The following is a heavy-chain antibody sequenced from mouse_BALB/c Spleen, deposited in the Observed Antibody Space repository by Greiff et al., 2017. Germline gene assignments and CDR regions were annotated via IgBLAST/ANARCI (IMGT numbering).Heavy chain of an antibody. Sequence: VQRVESGPELVKPGASVKISCKASGYAFSSSWMNWVKQRPGQGLEWIGRIYPGDGDTNYNGKFEGKATLTADKSSSTAYMQLSSLTSVDSAVYFCAKEGTTGRYFDVWGAGTTVTVSS. V-gene: IGHV1-82*01. D-gene: IGHD1-1*01. J-gene: IGHJ1*01. CDR3: AKEGTTGRYFDV. CDR2: IYPGDGDT. CDR1: GYAFSSSW.